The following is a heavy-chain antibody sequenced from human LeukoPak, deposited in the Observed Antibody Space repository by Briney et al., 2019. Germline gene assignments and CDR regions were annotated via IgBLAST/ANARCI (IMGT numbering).Heavy chain of an antibody. Sequence: GASVTVSFKASGYTFTYYYIHWVRQAPGQGLEWMTYIDPNSGGPHYAQKFQGRVTMTTDMSISTAYMELNWLTSDDTAVYYCARDGVAGSSDAFDLWGQGTMVTVSS. CDR3: ARDGVAGSSDAFDL. CDR2: IDPNSGGP. D-gene: IGHD6-19*01. CDR1: GYTFTYYY. V-gene: IGHV1-2*02. J-gene: IGHJ3*01.